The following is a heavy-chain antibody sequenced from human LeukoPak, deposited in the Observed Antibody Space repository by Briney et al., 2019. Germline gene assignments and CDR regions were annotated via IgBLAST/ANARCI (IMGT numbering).Heavy chain of an antibody. CDR3: ARAQIPASGFSSYDFAY. V-gene: IGHV3-48*02. J-gene: IGHJ4*02. CDR2: ISSSSSTI. Sequence: GGSLRLSCAASGFTFSSYAMSWVRQAPGKGLEWVSYISSSSSTIYYADSVKGRFTISRDNAKNSLYLQMNSLRDEDTAVYYCARAQIPASGFSSYDFAYWGQGTLVTVSS. D-gene: IGHD5-12*01. CDR1: GFTFSSYA.